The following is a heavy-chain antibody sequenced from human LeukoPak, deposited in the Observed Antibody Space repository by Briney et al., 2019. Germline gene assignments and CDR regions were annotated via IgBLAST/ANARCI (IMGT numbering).Heavy chain of an antibody. Sequence: GGSLRLSCAASGFTFSSYAMSGVRQAPGKGLEWVSAISGSGGSTYYADSVKGRFTISRGNSKNTLYLQMNSLRADDAAVYYCAKDPGSGWFHFDYWGQGTLVTVSS. J-gene: IGHJ4*02. V-gene: IGHV3-23*01. CDR1: GFTFSSYA. CDR3: AKDPGSGWFHFDY. CDR2: ISGSGGST. D-gene: IGHD6-19*01.